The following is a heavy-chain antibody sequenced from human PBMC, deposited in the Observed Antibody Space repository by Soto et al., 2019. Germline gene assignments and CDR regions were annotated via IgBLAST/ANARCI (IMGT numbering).Heavy chain of an antibody. V-gene: IGHV3-30*03. CDR2: ILYDGTYK. CDR3: AVALLPKSYYSYGLDV. J-gene: IGHJ6*02. CDR1: GLTTSRYG. Sequence: QVQLVESGGGVVQPGRSLTLSCATSGLTTSRYGMHWVRQAPGKGLEWVAVILYDGTYKYYGDSVKGRFTISKENFKNTLFLQLNNVRPGDTAVYYCAVALLPKSYYSYGLDVWGQGTTVTVSS. D-gene: IGHD5-18*01.